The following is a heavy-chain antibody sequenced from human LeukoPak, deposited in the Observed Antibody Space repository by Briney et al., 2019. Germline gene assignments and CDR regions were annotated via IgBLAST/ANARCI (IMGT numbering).Heavy chain of an antibody. D-gene: IGHD1-7*01. CDR3: AKDSTWNYEGDMDV. Sequence: GGSLRLSCAASGFTFSSYAMSWVRQAPGKGLEWVSAISGSGGSTDYADSVRGRFTISRDNSKNTLYLQMNSLRVDDTAVYYCAKDSTWNYEGDMDVWGKGTTVTVSS. V-gene: IGHV3-23*01. J-gene: IGHJ6*03. CDR2: ISGSGGST. CDR1: GFTFSSYA.